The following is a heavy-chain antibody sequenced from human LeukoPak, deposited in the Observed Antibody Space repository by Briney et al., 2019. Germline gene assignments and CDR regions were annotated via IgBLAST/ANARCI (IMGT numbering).Heavy chain of an antibody. CDR3: AKAWGVVLGGMDV. V-gene: IGHV3-9*01. CDR1: GFTFDDYA. CDR2: ISWNSGSI. Sequence: GRSLRLSCAASGFTFDDYAMHWVRQAPGKGLEWVSGISWNSGSIGYADSVKGRFTISRDNAKNSLYLQMNSLRAEDTALYYCAKAWGVVLGGMDVWGQGTTVTVS. D-gene: IGHD3-10*01. J-gene: IGHJ6*02.